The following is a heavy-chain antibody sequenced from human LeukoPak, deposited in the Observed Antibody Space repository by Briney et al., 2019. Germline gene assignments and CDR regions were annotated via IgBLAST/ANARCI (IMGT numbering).Heavy chain of an antibody. CDR2: MTPNSGNT. CDR1: GYTFTSYD. CDR3: AREEEDSGVPFDY. Sequence: ASVKVSCKASGYTFTSYDINWVRQATGQGLEWMGWMTPNSGNTGYAQKFQGRVTMTRDTSISTAYMEMSRLRSDDTAVYYCAREEEDSGVPFDYWGQGTLVTVSS. J-gene: IGHJ4*02. V-gene: IGHV1-8*01. D-gene: IGHD7-27*01.